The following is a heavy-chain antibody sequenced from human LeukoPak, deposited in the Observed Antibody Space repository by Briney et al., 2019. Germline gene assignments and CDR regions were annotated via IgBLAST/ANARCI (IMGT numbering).Heavy chain of an antibody. J-gene: IGHJ3*02. CDR2: INHSGST. D-gene: IGHD2-2*01. Sequence: SETLSLTCAVYGGSFSGYYWSWIRQPPGKGLEWIGEINHSGSTNYNPSLKSRVTISVDTAKNQFSLKLSSVTAADTAVYYCASGDCTTTSCYDDGFDIWGQGTMVAVSS. V-gene: IGHV4-34*01. CDR3: ASGDCTTTSCYDDGFDI. CDR1: GGSFSGYY.